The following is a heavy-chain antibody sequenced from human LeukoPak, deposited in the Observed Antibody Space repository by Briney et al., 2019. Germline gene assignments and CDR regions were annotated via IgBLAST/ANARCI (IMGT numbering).Heavy chain of an antibody. CDR2: MYYSGNT. Sequence: SETLSLTCTVSGGSITSSSYYWGWIRQPPGKGLEWIGSMYYSGNTYYNPSLKSRVTISVDTSKNQFSLKLSSVTAADTAVYYCARTWIQLWSFYFDYWGQGTLVTASS. CDR3: ARTWIQLWSFYFDY. CDR1: GGSITSSSYY. D-gene: IGHD5-18*01. V-gene: IGHV4-39*01. J-gene: IGHJ4*02.